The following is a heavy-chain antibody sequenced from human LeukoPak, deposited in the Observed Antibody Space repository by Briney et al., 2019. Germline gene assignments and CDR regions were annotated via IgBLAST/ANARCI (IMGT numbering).Heavy chain of an antibody. Sequence: SETLSLTCTVSGGSISSGGYYWSWIRQHPGKGLEWIGYIHYSGSTYYNPSLKSRVTISVDTSKNQFSLKLSSVTAADTAVYYCAREPYSSGTNAFDIWGQGTMVTVSS. CDR1: GGSISSGGYY. V-gene: IGHV4-31*03. D-gene: IGHD3-22*01. J-gene: IGHJ3*02. CDR2: IHYSGST. CDR3: AREPYSSGTNAFDI.